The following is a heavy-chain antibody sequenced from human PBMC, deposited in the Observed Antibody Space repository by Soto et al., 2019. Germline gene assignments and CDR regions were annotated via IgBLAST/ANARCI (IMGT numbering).Heavy chain of an antibody. D-gene: IGHD6-19*01. J-gene: IGHJ6*01. CDR1: EFTFSSYS. V-gene: IGHV3-48*02. CDR3: ARVRGDSGWHPTYMDV. CDR2: ISSRSSTI. Sequence: EVQLVDSGGDLVQPGGSLRLSCAASEFTFSSYSMNWVRQAPGKGLEWVAYISSRSSTIYYGDSVKGRFTISRDNAKALLFLHMNSLRDDDTAVYYCARVRGDSGWHPTYMDVW.